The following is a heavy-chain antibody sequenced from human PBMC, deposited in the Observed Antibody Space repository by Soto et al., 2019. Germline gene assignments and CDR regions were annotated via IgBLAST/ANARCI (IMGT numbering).Heavy chain of an antibody. CDR3: AKAEISGWDYSLDY. CDR2: LSWNSGTI. D-gene: IGHD4-4*01. CDR1: GFTFDDYA. J-gene: IGHJ4*02. V-gene: IGHV3-9*01. Sequence: EVQLVESGGGLVQPGKSLRLSCAASGFTFDDYAMHWVRQVPGKGLEWVSGLSWNSGTIDYADSVKGRFTISRDNDKNSLHLQMNILIPEDTAFYYCAKAEISGWDYSLDYWGQGTLVTVSS.